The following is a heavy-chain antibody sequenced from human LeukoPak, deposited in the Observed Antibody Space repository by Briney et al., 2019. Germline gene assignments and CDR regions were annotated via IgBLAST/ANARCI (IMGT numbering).Heavy chain of an antibody. D-gene: IGHD4-17*01. V-gene: IGHV3-48*03. J-gene: IGHJ3*02. Sequence: GGSLRLSCAASEFPFSTYEMNWVRQAPGKGLEWVSYIRGSGSTMFYADSVRGRFTISRDNARNSLYLQMNSLRAEDTAVYYCARDLYGDYGDAFDIWGQGTMVTVSS. CDR1: EFPFSTYE. CDR3: ARDLYGDYGDAFDI. CDR2: IRGSGSTM.